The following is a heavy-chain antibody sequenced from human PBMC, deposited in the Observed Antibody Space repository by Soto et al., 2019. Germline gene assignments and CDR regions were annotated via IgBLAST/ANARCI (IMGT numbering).Heavy chain of an antibody. CDR1: GFTVSSNY. Sequence: EVQLVESGGGLVQPGGSLRLSCAASGFTVSSNYMSWVRQAPGKGLEWVSVIYSGGSTYYADSVKGRFTISRDNSKNTLYLQMNSLRAEDTAVYYCARAPYYYGSGSPNDAFDLWGQGTMVTVSS. CDR2: IYSGGST. D-gene: IGHD3-10*01. V-gene: IGHV3-66*01. J-gene: IGHJ3*01. CDR3: ARAPYYYGSGSPNDAFDL.